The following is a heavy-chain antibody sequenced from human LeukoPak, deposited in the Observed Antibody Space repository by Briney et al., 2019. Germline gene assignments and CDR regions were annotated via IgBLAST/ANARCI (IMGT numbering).Heavy chain of an antibody. CDR3: GRAFSSWYFGD. CDR2: INPTSGGS. Sequence: GASVKVSYKASGYTFTGYYIHWVRQAPGQGLEWMGWINPTSGGSHYAQKFQGRVSMTRDTSISTAYMELSSLRSDDTAVYYCGRAFSSWYFGDWGQGTLVTVSS. CDR1: GYTFTGYY. V-gene: IGHV1-2*02. D-gene: IGHD6-13*01. J-gene: IGHJ4*02.